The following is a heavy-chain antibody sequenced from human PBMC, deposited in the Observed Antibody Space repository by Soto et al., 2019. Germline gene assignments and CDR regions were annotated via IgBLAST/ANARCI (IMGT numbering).Heavy chain of an antibody. V-gene: IGHV4-34*12. CDR2: IIHTGST. CDR3: ARVGQPPSDY. Sequence: SETLSLDGAVSRGSVSGYSWSWVRQFPGKGLEWSGEIIHTGSTNYNPSLKSRVTMSIDTSKKEISLNLSSVTAADTAVYYCARVGQPPSDYWGQGTLVTVSS. D-gene: IGHD2-2*01. J-gene: IGHJ4*02. CDR1: RGSVSGYS.